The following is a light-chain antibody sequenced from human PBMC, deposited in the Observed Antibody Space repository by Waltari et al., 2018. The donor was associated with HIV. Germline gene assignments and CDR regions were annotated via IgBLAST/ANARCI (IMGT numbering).Light chain of an antibody. CDR3: QQYYTTPYT. J-gene: IGKJ2*01. V-gene: IGKV4-1*01. Sequence: DLVMIQSPDSLAVSLGEGAPINYKSSQSVFYNFNNKHYLTWYQQKPRQPPELLIYWASTRESGVPDRFSGSGSGTDFTLTISSLQAEDVAVYYCQQYYTTPYTFGQGTKLEIK. CDR1: QSVFYNFNNKHY. CDR2: WAS.